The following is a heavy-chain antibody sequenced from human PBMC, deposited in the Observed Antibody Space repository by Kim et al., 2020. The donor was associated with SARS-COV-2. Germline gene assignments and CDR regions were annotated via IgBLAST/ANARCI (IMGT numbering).Heavy chain of an antibody. CDR3: AKDPIAGDKVVWFDP. CDR1: GFTFSTYA. CDR2: MTGSGAWT. D-gene: IGHD6-13*01. Sequence: GGSLRLSCAASGFTFSTYALTWVRQAPGKGLEWVATMTGSGAWTDYADSVKGRFTISRDNSKNTVYLQMNSLRAEDTALYDCAKDPIAGDKVVWFDPWG. J-gene: IGHJ5*02. V-gene: IGHV3-23*01.